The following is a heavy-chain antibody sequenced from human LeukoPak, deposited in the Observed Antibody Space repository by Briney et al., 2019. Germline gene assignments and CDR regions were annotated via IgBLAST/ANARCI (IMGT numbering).Heavy chain of an antibody. CDR2: ISNDESNK. Sequence: GGSLRLSCAASGFTFSSSAMHWVRQPPGKGLEWVTVISNDESNKYYADSVKGRFTISRDNSKNMLYLQMNSLRTEDTAVYYCAKGTGIAVSQFDYWGQGTLVTVSS. CDR3: AKGTGIAVSQFDY. V-gene: IGHV3-30*18. CDR1: GFTFSSSA. J-gene: IGHJ4*02. D-gene: IGHD6-19*01.